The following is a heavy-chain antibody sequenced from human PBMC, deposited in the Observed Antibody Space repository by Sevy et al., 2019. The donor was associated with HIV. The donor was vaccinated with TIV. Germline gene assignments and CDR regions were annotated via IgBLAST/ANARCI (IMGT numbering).Heavy chain of an antibody. CDR1: GGTFSSYA. V-gene: IGHV1-69*13. CDR3: ARDSRRGPYSSSWYDY. D-gene: IGHD6-13*01. J-gene: IGHJ4*02. CDR2: IIPIFGTA. Sequence: ASVKVSCKASGGTFSSYAISWVRQAPGQGLEWMGGIIPIFGTANYAQKFQGRVTITADESTSTAYMELSSLRSEDTAVYYCARDSRRGPYSSSWYDYWGQGTLVTVSS.